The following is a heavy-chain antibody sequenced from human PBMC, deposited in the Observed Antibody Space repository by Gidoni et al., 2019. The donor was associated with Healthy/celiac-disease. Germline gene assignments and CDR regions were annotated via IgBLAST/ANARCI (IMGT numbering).Heavy chain of an antibody. CDR3: ARVLAAAGPYNWFDP. Sequence: QLQLQESGPGLVKPSETLSLTCTVSGGSISSSSYYWGWIRQPPGKGLEWIGSIYYSGSTYYNPSLKSRVTISVDTSKNQFSLKLSSVTAADTAVYYCARVLAAAGPYNWFDPWGQGTLVTVSS. J-gene: IGHJ5*02. CDR1: GGSISSSSYY. D-gene: IGHD6-13*01. V-gene: IGHV4-39*07. CDR2: IYYSGST.